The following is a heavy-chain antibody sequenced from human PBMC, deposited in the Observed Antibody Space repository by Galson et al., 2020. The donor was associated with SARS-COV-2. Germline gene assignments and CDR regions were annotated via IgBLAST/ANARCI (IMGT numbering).Heavy chain of an antibody. CDR3: ARDLLGESEEGGGGYGMDV. CDR2: INPNSGGT. Sequence: ASVKVSCKASGYTFTGYYMHWVRQAPGQGLEWMGWINPNSGGTNYAQKFQGWVTMTRDTSISTAYMELSRLRSDDTAVYYCARDLLGESEEGGGGYGMDVWGQGTTVTVSS. D-gene: IGHD3-16*01. CDR1: GYTFTGYY. V-gene: IGHV1-2*04. J-gene: IGHJ6*02.